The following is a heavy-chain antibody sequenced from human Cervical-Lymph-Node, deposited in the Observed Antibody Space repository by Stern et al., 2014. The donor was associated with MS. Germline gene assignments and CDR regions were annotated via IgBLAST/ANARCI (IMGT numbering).Heavy chain of an antibody. J-gene: IGHJ4*02. CDR2: ISGSGDST. V-gene: IGHV3-23*04. CDR1: GFTFSNYA. D-gene: IGHD6-19*01. Sequence: EVQLVESGGSLVQPGGSLRLSCAASGFTFSNYAMSWVHQAPGKGLEWVSAISGSGDSTYYADSVKGRFTISRDNSKNTLYLQMNSLRADDTAVYYCAKECILVASFDYWGQGTLVTVSS. CDR3: AKECILVASFDY.